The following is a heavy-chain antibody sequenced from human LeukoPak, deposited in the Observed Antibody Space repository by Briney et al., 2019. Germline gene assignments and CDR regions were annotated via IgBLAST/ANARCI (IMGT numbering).Heavy chain of an antibody. CDR1: GFTVSSSS. CDR2: ISSDGNT. D-gene: IGHD6-19*01. CDR3: MDV. J-gene: IGHJ6*02. Sequence: PGGFLRLSCAASGFTVSSSSMNWVRLGPGKGLEWVSVISSDGNTYYADSVKGRFTISRDNSRNTLSSPWQWGPRRKNFYYYGMDVWGQGTTVTVSS. V-gene: IGHV3-66*01.